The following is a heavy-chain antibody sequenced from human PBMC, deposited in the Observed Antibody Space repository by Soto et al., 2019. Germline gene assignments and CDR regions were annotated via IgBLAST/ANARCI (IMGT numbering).Heavy chain of an antibody. CDR3: AKGWEGMVRGVMSPDY. CDR2: ISGSGGST. Sequence: EVQLLESGGGLVQPGGSLRLSCAASGFTFSSYAMSWVRQAPGKGLEWVSAISGSGGSTYYADSVKGRFTISRDNSKNRLYLQMNSLRAEDTAVYYCAKGWEGMVRGVMSPDYWGQGTLVTVSS. J-gene: IGHJ4*02. CDR1: GFTFSSYA. D-gene: IGHD3-10*01. V-gene: IGHV3-23*01.